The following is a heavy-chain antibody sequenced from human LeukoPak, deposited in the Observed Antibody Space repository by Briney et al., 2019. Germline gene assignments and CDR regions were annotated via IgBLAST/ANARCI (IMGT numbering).Heavy chain of an antibody. Sequence: GGSLRLSCAASGFTFKSYAMSWVRQAPGKGLEWVSTISGSGANTYYADSVKGRFTISRDNSKNTLYLQMNSLRAEDTAVYYCARDRKLYSHQDAFDIWGQGTMVTVSS. V-gene: IGHV3-23*01. D-gene: IGHD4-11*01. CDR1: GFTFKSYA. J-gene: IGHJ3*02. CDR3: ARDRKLYSHQDAFDI. CDR2: ISGSGANT.